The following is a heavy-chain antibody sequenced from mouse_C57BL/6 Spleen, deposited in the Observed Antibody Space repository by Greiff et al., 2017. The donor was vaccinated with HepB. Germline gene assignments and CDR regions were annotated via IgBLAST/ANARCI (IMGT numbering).Heavy chain of an antibody. J-gene: IGHJ4*01. V-gene: IGHV6-3*01. CDR1: GFTFSNYW. CDR2: IRLKSDNYAT. Sequence: EVQGVESGGGLVQPGGSMKLSCVASGFTFSNYWMNWVRQSPEKGLEWVAQIRLKSDNYATHYAESVKGRFTISRDDSKSSVYLQMNNLRAEDTGIYYRTDMDYWGQGTSVTVSS. CDR3: TDMDY.